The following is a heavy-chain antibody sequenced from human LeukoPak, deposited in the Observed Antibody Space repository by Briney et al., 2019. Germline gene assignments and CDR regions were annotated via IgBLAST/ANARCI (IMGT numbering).Heavy chain of an antibody. D-gene: IGHD2-21*02. J-gene: IGHJ5*02. Sequence: SETLSLTCAVSSYSISSGDYWGWIRQPPGKGLEWIGSIYHSGSTHYNPSLKSRVTISVDTSKNQFSLKLSSVTDADTAVYYCARNTTEVVTAKWFDPWGQGTLVTVSS. CDR3: ARNTTEVVTAKWFDP. CDR1: SYSISSGDY. CDR2: IYHSGST. V-gene: IGHV4-38-2*01.